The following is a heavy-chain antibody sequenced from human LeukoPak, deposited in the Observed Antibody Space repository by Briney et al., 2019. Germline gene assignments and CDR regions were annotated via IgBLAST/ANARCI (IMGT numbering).Heavy chain of an antibody. CDR1: GYTFTSYG. D-gene: IGHD4-17*01. CDR2: ISAYNGNT. J-gene: IGHJ4*02. V-gene: IGHV1-18*01. Sequence: ASVKVSCKASGYTFTSYGISWVRQAPGQGLEWMGWISAYNGNTNYAQKLQGRVTMTTDTSTSTAYMELRGLRSDDTAVYYCAREGETTVTTEYYYDYWGQGTLVTVSS. CDR3: AREGETTVTTEYYYDY.